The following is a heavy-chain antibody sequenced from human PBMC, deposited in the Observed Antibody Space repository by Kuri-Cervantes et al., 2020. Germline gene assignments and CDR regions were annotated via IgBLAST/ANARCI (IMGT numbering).Heavy chain of an antibody. D-gene: IGHD2-15*01. CDR2: FYYSGGT. V-gene: IGHV4-59*01. CDR3: ARGVEGFLDYFNY. J-gene: IGHJ4*02. CDR1: GGSISSDY. Sequence: GSLRLSCTVSGGSISSDYWNWIRQPPGKGLEWIGQFYYSGGTNYNPSLKSRVTISVDTSKNQFSLRLTSVTAADTAVYYCARGVEGFLDYFNYWGQGTLVTVSS.